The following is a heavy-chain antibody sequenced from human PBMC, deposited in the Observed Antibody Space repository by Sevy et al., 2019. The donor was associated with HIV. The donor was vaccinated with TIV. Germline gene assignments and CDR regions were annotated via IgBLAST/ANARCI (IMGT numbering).Heavy chain of an antibody. V-gene: IGHV4-39*01. CDR2: IYYTGST. Sequence: SETLSLTCIVSGGSISSDSYYWGWIRQPPGKGLEWIGSIYYTGSTYYNPSHKSRVTISSDTSKNQFSLRLSSVTAADTALYFCARPSSLYYYYAMDVWGQGTTVTVSS. D-gene: IGHD3-10*01. CDR3: ARPSSLYYYYAMDV. CDR1: GGSISSDSYY. J-gene: IGHJ6*02.